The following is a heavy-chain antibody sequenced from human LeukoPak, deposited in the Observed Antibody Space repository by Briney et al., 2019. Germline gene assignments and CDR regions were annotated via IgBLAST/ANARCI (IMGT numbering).Heavy chain of an antibody. V-gene: IGHV1-18*01. J-gene: IGHJ5*02. CDR2: ISAYNGNT. CDR1: GYTFSSYG. Sequence: ASVKVSCKASGYTFSSYGISWVRQAPGQGLEWMGWISAYNGNTNYAQKVQGRVTMTTDTYTRTAYMELRSLRSDDTAVYYCARGGYGFGDSTIFDLDDPWGQGTLVTVSS. D-gene: IGHD3-10*01. CDR3: ARGGYGFGDSTIFDLDDP.